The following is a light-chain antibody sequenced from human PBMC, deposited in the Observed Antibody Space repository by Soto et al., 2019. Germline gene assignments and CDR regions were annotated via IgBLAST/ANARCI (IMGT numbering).Light chain of an antibody. CDR1: QIISSW. J-gene: IGKJ1*01. CDR2: KAS. Sequence: DIQITQAPSTLSASVGDRVTIPFRASQIISSWLACYQQKPRKPTKLLIYKASSLDSGAPSRFSGSGSGTEFTLTISRLPPDDFASYYCQHYNTHSTFGQGTKVDIK. V-gene: IGKV1-5*03. CDR3: QHYNTHST.